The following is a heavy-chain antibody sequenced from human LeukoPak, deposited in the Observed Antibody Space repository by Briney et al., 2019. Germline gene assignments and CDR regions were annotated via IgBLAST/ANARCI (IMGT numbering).Heavy chain of an antibody. CDR1: GVSISPYY. CDR3: ARRYCSGGSCYSGYFDY. D-gene: IGHD2-15*01. CDR2: IHTSGSN. Sequence: SETLSLTCAVSGVSISPYYWAWIRQPPGKGLEWIGYIHTSGSNNQYPSLKSRVTISVDKSKNHFSLKLSSVTAADTAVYYCARRYCSGGSCYSGYFDYWGQGTLVTVSS. V-gene: IGHV4-4*09. J-gene: IGHJ4*02.